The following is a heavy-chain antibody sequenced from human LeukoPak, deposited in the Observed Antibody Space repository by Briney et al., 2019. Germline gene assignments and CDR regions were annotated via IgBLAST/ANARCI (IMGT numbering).Heavy chain of an antibody. CDR2: ISGSGGST. CDR1: GFTCSSYA. CDR3: AKDQTGYSSSWSDFDY. Sequence: GGSLRLSCAASGFTCSSYAMSWVRQAPGKGLEWVSAISGSGGSTYYADSVKGRFTISRDNSKNTLYLQMNSLRAEDTAVYYCAKDQTGYSSSWSDFDYWGQGTLVTVSS. J-gene: IGHJ4*02. D-gene: IGHD6-13*01. V-gene: IGHV3-23*01.